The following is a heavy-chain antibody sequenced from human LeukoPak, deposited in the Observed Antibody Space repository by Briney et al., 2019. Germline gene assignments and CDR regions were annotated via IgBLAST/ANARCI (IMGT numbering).Heavy chain of an antibody. Sequence: GGSLRLSCVASGFTFSSYVMSWVRQAPGKGLEWVSGISGSGGSTYYADSVKGRFTISRDNSNNTLYLQMNSLRADDTAVYYCAKVVGGPAGSVFWGRGTLVTVSS. V-gene: IGHV3-23*01. CDR3: AKVVGGPAGSVF. D-gene: IGHD2-2*01. CDR2: ISGSGGST. J-gene: IGHJ4*02. CDR1: GFTFSSYV.